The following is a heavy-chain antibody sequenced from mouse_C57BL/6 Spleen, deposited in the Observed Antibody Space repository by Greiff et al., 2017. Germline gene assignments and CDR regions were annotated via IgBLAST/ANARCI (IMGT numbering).Heavy chain of an antibody. Sequence: EVQVVESGGGLVKPGGSLKLSCAASGFTFSDYGMHWVRQAPEKGLEWVAYISSGSSTIYYADTVKGRFTISRDNAKNTLFLQMTSLRSEDTAMYYCARPVYGYDKGWYFDVWGTGTTVTVSS. CDR3: ARPVYGYDKGWYFDV. D-gene: IGHD2-2*01. V-gene: IGHV5-17*01. CDR2: ISSGSSTI. J-gene: IGHJ1*03. CDR1: GFTFSDYG.